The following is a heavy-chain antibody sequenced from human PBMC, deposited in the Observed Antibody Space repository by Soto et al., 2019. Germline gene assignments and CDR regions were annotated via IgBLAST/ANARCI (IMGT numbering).Heavy chain of an antibody. CDR1: GVSISANY. J-gene: IGHJ4*02. D-gene: IGHD2-15*01. CDR3: ARDDQSCHYGTCSWHFNY. CDR2: VYYSGST. Sequence: PSETLSLTCTVSGVSISANYWSWIRQSPGKGLEWIGYVYYSGSTVYNPSLKSRVSISADTSKNQFSLRLSSVTAADTAVYYCARDDQSCHYGTCSWHFNYWGQGALVTVSS. V-gene: IGHV4-59*01.